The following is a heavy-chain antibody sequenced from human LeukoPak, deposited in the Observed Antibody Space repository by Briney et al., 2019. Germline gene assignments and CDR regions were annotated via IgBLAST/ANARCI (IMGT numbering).Heavy chain of an antibody. CDR2: IYYSGST. CDR3: ARDRRQWELRGDFDC. V-gene: IGHV4-39*07. D-gene: IGHD1-26*01. J-gene: IGHJ4*02. CDR1: GGSTSNTYYY. Sequence: SETLSLTCTVSGGSTSNTYYYWGWIRQPPGKGLEWIASIYYSGSTYYNPSLKSRVTISVDTSKNQFSLKVSSVTAADTAVYYCARDRRQWELRGDFDCWGQGTLVTVSS.